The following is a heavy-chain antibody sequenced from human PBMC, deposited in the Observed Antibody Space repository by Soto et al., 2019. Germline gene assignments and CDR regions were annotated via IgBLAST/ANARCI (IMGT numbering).Heavy chain of an antibody. Sequence: PSETLSLTCTVSGGSISSYYWSWIRQPPGKGLEWIGYIYYSGSTNYNPSLKSRVTISVDTSKNQFSLKLSSVTAADTAVYYCARRAQLVPDYYYGMDVWGQGTTVTVS. CDR2: IYYSGST. CDR1: GGSISSYY. J-gene: IGHJ6*02. CDR3: ARRAQLVPDYYYGMDV. V-gene: IGHV4-59*01. D-gene: IGHD6-13*01.